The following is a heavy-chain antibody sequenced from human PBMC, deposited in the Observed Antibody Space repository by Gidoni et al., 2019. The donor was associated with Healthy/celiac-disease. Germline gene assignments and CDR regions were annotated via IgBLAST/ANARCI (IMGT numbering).Heavy chain of an antibody. CDR2: IDPRDSYT. CDR3: ARHPDYYGPGSFC. J-gene: IGHJ4*02. V-gene: IGHV5-10-1*01. CDR1: GDSFTSDW. D-gene: IGHD3-10*01. Sequence: EVQLVQSGAEVKKPGAYLRISCHGSGDSFTSDWISWVRQMTGKGLECVGRIDPRDSYTNFRLSFQGHVTISADQSISTAYLQWSSLKASDTAMYYCARHPDYYGPGSFCWGQGTLVTVSS.